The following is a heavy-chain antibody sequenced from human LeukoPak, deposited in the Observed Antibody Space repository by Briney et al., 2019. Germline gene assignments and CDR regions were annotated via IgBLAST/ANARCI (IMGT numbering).Heavy chain of an antibody. CDR2: ISGSGGSA. D-gene: IGHD4-23*01. V-gene: IGHV3-23*01. CDR3: AKAKSVTPFFYFDY. Sequence: GGSLRLSCAASGFTFSDYYMSWIRQAPGKGLEWVSAISGSGGSAYCADSVKGRFTISRDNSKNTLYLQMNSLRAEDTAVYYCAKAKSVTPFFYFDYWGQGTLVTVSS. CDR1: GFTFSDYY. J-gene: IGHJ4*02.